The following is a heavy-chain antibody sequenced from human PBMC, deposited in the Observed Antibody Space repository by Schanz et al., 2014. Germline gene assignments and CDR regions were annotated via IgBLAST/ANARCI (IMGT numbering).Heavy chain of an antibody. V-gene: IGHV1-18*04. CDR3: AREVVTDIDSGATAEPRRDGMEV. J-gene: IGHJ6*02. D-gene: IGHD2-21*02. CDR1: GYTFSSYG. CDR2: ITAYNGNT. Sequence: QVHLVQSGAEVRKPGASVKVSCKASGYTFSSYGLSWVRQAPGQGLEWLGWITAYNGNTKYARKHDGGVTDTADAATGTSDMSLRNLKSDHTAVYYCAREVVTDIDSGATAEPRRDGMEVWGQGTPVTVSS.